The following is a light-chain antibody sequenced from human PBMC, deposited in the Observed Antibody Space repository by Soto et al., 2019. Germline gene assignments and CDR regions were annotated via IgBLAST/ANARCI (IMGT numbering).Light chain of an antibody. Sequence: DIQMTQSPSTLSASVGDRVTIXXRASQNVTTWLAWYQHKPGKASKLLLYDVSNLESGVPSRFSGSGSGTEFTLTISSLQSDDFATYFCQQYDSYRTFGQGTKVDIK. V-gene: IGKV1-5*01. CDR3: QQYDSYRT. CDR2: DVS. CDR1: QNVTTW. J-gene: IGKJ1*01.